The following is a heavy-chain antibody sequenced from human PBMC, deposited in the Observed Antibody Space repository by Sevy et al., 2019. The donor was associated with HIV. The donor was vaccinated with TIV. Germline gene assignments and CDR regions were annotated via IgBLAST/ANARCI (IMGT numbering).Heavy chain of an antibody. D-gene: IGHD3-16*01. J-gene: IGHJ4*02. CDR1: GFTFSSYG. Sequence: GGSLRLSCAASGFTFSSYGMHWVRQAPGKGLEWVAVISYDGSNKYYADSVKGRFTISRDNSKNTLYLQMNSLRAEDTAVYHCAKAVGGTRDWIMGYWGQGTLVTVSS. CDR2: ISYDGSNK. V-gene: IGHV3-30*18. CDR3: AKAVGGTRDWIMGY.